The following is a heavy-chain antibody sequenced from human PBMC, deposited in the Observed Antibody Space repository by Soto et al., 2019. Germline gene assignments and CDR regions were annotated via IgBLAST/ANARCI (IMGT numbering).Heavy chain of an antibody. CDR1: GGSFMSQA. V-gene: IGHV1-69*13. Sequence: SVKVSCKTSGGSFMSQAISWVRQAPGQGPEWMGGIIPFSGTVTYTQRFQGRLTLTADEPTKTAYMELSSLRSEDTAVYYCARGSYDSSAGFFGMDVWGSGTKGTVAS. J-gene: IGHJ6*04. D-gene: IGHD3-10*01. CDR3: ARGSYDSSAGFFGMDV. CDR2: IIPFSGTV.